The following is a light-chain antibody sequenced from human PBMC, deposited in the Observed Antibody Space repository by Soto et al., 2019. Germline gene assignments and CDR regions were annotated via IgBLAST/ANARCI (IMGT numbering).Light chain of an antibody. J-gene: IGLJ2*01. CDR2: GNS. V-gene: IGLV1-40*01. CDR3: QSYDSSVSGDVV. Sequence: QSVLTQPPSVSGAPGQRVTISCTGSSSNIGAGYDVHWYQQLPGTAPKLLIYGNSNRPSGVPDRFSGSKSGTSASLAITGLQAEDEAGYYCQSYDSSVSGDVVFGGGTKLTVL. CDR1: SSNIGAGYD.